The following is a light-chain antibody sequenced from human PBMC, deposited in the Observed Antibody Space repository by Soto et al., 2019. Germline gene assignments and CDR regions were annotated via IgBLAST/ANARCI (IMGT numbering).Light chain of an antibody. CDR2: DAS. CDR1: QSVSSY. J-gene: IGKJ2*01. CDR3: QHRVKWHRT. V-gene: IGKV3-11*01. Sequence: EIVLTQSPATLSLSPGERATLSCRASQSVSSYLAWYQHKPGQAPRLLIYDASNQATDIPARFRGSGSGTDFTLTPSRLESEDFAVYYRQHRVKWHRTFGQVTKLEIK.